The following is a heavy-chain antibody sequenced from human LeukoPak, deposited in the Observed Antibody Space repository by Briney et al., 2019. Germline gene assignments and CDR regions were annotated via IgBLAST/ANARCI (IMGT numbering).Heavy chain of an antibody. J-gene: IGHJ3*02. CDR2: IYYSGST. Sequence: SETLSLTCAAYGGSFSGYYWSWIRQPPGKGLEWIGYIYYSGSTNYNPSLKSRVTISVDTSKNQFSLKLSSVTAADTAVYYCARDRRRYDFWSGYYDAFDIWGQGTMVTVSS. CDR1: GGSFSGYY. D-gene: IGHD3-3*01. CDR3: ARDRRRYDFWSGYYDAFDI. V-gene: IGHV4-59*01.